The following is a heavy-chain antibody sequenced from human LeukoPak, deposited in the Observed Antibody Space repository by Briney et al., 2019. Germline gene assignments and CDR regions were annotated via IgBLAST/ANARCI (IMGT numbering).Heavy chain of an antibody. CDR3: AREASGVDSSGSDY. Sequence: ASVKVSCKASGYTFTGYYMHWVRQAPGQGLEWMGWINPNSGGTNYAQKFQGRVTMTRDTSISTAYMELSRLRSDDTAVYYCAREASGVDSSGSDYWGQGTLVTVSS. CDR1: GYTFTGYY. D-gene: IGHD3-22*01. CDR2: INPNSGGT. J-gene: IGHJ4*02. V-gene: IGHV1-2*02.